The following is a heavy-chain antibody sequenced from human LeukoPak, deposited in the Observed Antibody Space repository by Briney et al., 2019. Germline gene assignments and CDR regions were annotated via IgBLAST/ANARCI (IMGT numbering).Heavy chain of an antibody. CDR2: IIPILGIA. D-gene: IGHD6-19*01. CDR1: GGTFSSYA. CDR3: ARDRSAGSGRGYFDY. Sequence: SVKVSCKASGGTFSSYALSWVRQAPGQGLEWTGRIIPILGIANYAQKFQGRVTITADKSTSTAYMELSSLRSEDTAVYYCARDRSAGSGRGYFDYWGQGTLVTVSS. J-gene: IGHJ4*02. V-gene: IGHV1-69*04.